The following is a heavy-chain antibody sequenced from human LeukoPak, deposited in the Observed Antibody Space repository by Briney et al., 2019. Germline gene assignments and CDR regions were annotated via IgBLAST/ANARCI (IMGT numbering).Heavy chain of an antibody. V-gene: IGHV3-11*06. J-gene: IGHJ4*02. CDR2: ISSSSSYT. CDR1: GLTFSDYY. CDR3: ARDYPTTKGV. Sequence: GGSLRLSYAASGLTFSDYYMNWISQPPGKGLEWVSLISSSSSYTKYADSVNGRLTISRDNAKNSLHLQMNSLRAEDTAVYYCARDYPTTKGVWGQGTLVSVSS. D-gene: IGHD1-1*01.